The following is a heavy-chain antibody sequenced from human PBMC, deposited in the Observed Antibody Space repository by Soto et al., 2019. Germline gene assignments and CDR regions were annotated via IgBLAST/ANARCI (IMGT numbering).Heavy chain of an antibody. CDR3: AKDRWELGPDAFEI. V-gene: IGHV3-30*18. CDR2: ISYDGTNK. D-gene: IGHD1-26*01. J-gene: IGHJ3*02. Sequence: GGSLRLSCAASGFTFSNYGIHWVRQAPGKGLEWVAVISYDGTNKYYGDSVKGRFTISRDNSKSTLYLQMNSLRAEDTAVYYCAKDRWELGPDAFEIWGKGTRVTVSS. CDR1: GFTFSNYG.